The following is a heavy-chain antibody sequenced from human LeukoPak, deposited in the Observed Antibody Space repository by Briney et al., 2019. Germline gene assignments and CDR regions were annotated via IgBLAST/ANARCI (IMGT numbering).Heavy chain of an antibody. D-gene: IGHD5-18*01. V-gene: IGHV3-7*01. CDR3: ARIGYSYGPLGYYYYMDV. CDR2: INQDGSEE. J-gene: IGHJ6*03. CDR1: GFTFSSYL. Sequence: EGSLRLSCAASGFTFSSYLMSWVRQAPGKGLEWVANINQDGSEEYYVDSVKGRFTISRDNAKNSLYLQMNSLRAEDTAVYYCARIGYSYGPLGYYYYMDVWGKGTTVTISS.